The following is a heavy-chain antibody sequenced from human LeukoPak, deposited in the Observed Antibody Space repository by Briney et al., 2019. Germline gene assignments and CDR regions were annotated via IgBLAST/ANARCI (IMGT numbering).Heavy chain of an antibody. CDR1: GCTFSSYA. CDR3: ARDFTMIDGQAFDI. D-gene: IGHD3-22*01. CDR2: IIPIFGTA. J-gene: IGHJ3*02. V-gene: IGHV1-69*05. Sequence: SVKVSCKASGCTFSSYAISWVRQAPGQGLEWMGRIIPIFGTANYAQKFQGRVTITTDESTSTAYMELSSLRSEDTAVYYCARDFTMIDGQAFDIWGQGTMVTASS.